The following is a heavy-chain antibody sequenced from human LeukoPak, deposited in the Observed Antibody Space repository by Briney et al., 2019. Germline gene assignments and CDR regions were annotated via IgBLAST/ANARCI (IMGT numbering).Heavy chain of an antibody. J-gene: IGHJ6*02. V-gene: IGHV3-21*01. Sequence: GGSLRLSCAASGFTFSSYSMNWVRQAPGKGLEWVSSISSSSSCIYYADSVKGRFTISRDNAKNSLYLQMNSLRAEDTAVYYCARLFRGWSLEDVWGQGTTVTVSS. CDR2: ISSSSSCI. CDR1: GFTFSSYS. D-gene: IGHD6-19*01. CDR3: ARLFRGWSLEDV.